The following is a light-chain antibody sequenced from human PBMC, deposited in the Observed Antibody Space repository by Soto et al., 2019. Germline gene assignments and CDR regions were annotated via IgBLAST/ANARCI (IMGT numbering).Light chain of an antibody. Sequence: EIVMTQSPATLSVSPGERATLSCRASQSVSSNLAWYQQKPGQAPRLLIDGASTRATGIPARFSGSGSGTEFTLTISSLQSEDFAVYYCQQYNNWPQTLGQGTKVENK. CDR1: QSVSSN. J-gene: IGKJ1*01. CDR2: GAS. V-gene: IGKV3-15*01. CDR3: QQYNNWPQT.